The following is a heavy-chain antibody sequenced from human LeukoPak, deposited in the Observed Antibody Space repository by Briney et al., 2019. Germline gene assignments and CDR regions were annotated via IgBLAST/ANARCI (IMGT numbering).Heavy chain of an antibody. D-gene: IGHD3-22*01. CDR1: GYTFTCYG. Sequence: ASVKVSCKASGYTFTCYGISGVRQAPGQGLEWMGWISAYNGNTNYAQKLQGRVTMTTDTSTSTAYMELRSLRSDDTAVYYCARGVDYYDSSGYYENDFDYWGQGTLVTVSS. CDR2: ISAYNGNT. CDR3: ARGVDYYDSSGYYENDFDY. J-gene: IGHJ4*02. V-gene: IGHV1-18*01.